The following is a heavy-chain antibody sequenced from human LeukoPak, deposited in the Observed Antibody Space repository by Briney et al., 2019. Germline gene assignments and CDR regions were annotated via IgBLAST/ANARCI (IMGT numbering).Heavy chain of an antibody. CDR3: ARYADSLFYFDS. J-gene: IGHJ4*02. Sequence: GESLKISCKGSGYSFTSYWIGWVRQMPGKGLEWMGIIYPGDSDTRYSPSFQGQVTISADKSVNTAYLQWSSLEASDTAIYFCARYADSLFYFDSWGPGTLVTVSS. V-gene: IGHV5-51*01. D-gene: IGHD2-2*01. CDR2: IYPGDSDT. CDR1: GYSFTSYW.